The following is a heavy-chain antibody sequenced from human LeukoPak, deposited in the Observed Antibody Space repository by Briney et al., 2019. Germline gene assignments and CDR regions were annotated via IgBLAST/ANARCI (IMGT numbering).Heavy chain of an antibody. Sequence: PGRSLRLSCIASAFTFTTSAMDWVRQAPGKGLEWISFITSGAETISYAGSVKGRFTISRDNAKNSLYLQMNSLRDEDTAVYYCARGRDHGFDIWGQGTMVTVSS. CDR2: ITSGAETI. CDR3: ARGRDHGFDI. V-gene: IGHV3-48*02. CDR1: AFTFTTSA. J-gene: IGHJ3*02.